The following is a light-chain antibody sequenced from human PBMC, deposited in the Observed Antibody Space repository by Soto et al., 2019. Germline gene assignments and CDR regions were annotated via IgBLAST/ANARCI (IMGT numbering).Light chain of an antibody. Sequence: DIQMTQSPSSLSASVGDRVTITCRARQSISSYLNWYQQKPGKPPKLLIYAASSLQSGVPARFSGSGSGTDFPLTISSLQAEDVANYYCQQRDSTPRTFGQGTKLEIK. CDR2: AAS. J-gene: IGKJ2*01. V-gene: IGKV1-39*01. CDR1: QSISSY. CDR3: QQRDSTPRT.